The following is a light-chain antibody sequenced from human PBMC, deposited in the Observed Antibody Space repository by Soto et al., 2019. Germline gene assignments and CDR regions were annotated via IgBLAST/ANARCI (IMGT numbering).Light chain of an antibody. V-gene: IGKV4-1*01. CDR3: QQYESTPPT. J-gene: IGKJ2*01. CDR2: WAS. Sequence: DIVMTQSPDSLAVSLGERATINCKSSQSVLYSSHNKNYLAWYQQRPGQPPKLLIYWASTRESGVPDRFSVSGCGTDFTLTNTGLQAEDVAVYYCQQYESTPPTFGQGTKLEIK. CDR1: QSVLYSSHNKNY.